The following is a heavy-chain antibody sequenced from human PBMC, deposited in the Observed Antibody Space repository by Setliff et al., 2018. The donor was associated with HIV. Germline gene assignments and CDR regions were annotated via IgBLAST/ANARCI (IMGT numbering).Heavy chain of an antibody. CDR1: GLSLSTSGVG. CDR2: IYWNNNK. J-gene: IGHJ3*01. V-gene: IGHV2-5*01. Sequence: SGPTLVNPTQTLTLTCTFSGLSLSTSGVGVGWIRQSPGKAPEWLAFIYWNNNKHDSTSLKSRLTVTKDTSKNRVVFTMTRMDPVDTATYYCARRGRAATGNKAFDVWGKGTVVTVSS. D-gene: IGHD6-13*01. CDR3: ARRGRAATGNKAFDV.